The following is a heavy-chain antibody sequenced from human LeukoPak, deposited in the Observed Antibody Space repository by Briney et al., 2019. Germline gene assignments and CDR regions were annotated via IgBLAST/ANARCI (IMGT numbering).Heavy chain of an antibody. D-gene: IGHD5-24*01. V-gene: IGHV3-30*04. J-gene: IGHJ3*01. CDR1: GFTFSSYA. Sequence: GGSLRLSCAASGFTFSSYAMHWVRQVPGQGLDWVALISYDGGQKYYADFVKGRFTISRDTSKNTLYLQMNSLRADDTAVYYCAMKAVPRPRLHDAFDFWGQGTVVSVSS. CDR2: ISYDGGQK. CDR3: AMKAVPRPRLHDAFDF.